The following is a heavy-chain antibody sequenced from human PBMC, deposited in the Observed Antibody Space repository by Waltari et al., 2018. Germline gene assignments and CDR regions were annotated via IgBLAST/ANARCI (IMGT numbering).Heavy chain of an antibody. CDR1: NGPCLAYS. CDR2: ISHSGVP. Sequence: QVQLHQWGAGLLKPSETLSLPCAVSNGPCLAYSWTWIRQTPGKGLEWIGEISHSGVPHYNPSFRSRVSMSVDTIRKRFSLKLTSVTVADTAVYFCARTWGNSPPLGWLDPWGQGTRVTVSS. CDR3: ARTWGNSPPLGWLDP. J-gene: IGHJ5*02. V-gene: IGHV4-34*01. D-gene: IGHD7-27*01.